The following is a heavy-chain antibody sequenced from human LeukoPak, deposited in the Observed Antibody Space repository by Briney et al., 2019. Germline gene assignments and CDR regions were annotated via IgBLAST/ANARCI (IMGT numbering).Heavy chain of an antibody. CDR2: IYTSGST. CDR1: GYSISSGHE. J-gene: IGHJ4*02. D-gene: IGHD6-13*01. CDR3: ARVGITAAADY. V-gene: IGHV4-38-2*02. Sequence: PSETLSLTCTVSGYSISSGHEWGWLGSPPGKGLEWIGRIYTSGSTNYNPSLKSRVTMSVDTSKNQFSLKLSSVTAADTAVYYCARVGITAAADYRGQGTLVTVCS.